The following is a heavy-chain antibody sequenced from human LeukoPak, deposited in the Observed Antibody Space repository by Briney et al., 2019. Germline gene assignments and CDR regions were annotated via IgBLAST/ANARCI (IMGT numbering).Heavy chain of an antibody. V-gene: IGHV3-66*01. Sequence: GGSLRLSCAASGFTVSSNYMSWVRQAPGEGLEWVSVIYSGGSTYYADSVKGRFTISRDNSKNTLYLQMNSLRAEDTAVYYCARDHGGYCSGGSCYGYGMDVWGQGTTVTVSS. CDR1: GFTVSSNY. CDR3: ARDHGGYCSGGSCYGYGMDV. D-gene: IGHD2-15*01. J-gene: IGHJ6*02. CDR2: IYSGGST.